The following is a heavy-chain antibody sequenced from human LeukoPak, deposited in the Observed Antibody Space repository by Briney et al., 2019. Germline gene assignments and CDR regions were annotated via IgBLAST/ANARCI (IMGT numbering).Heavy chain of an antibody. Sequence: PSETLSLTCTVSGGSISGYYWSWIRQPAGKGLEWIGHIYTSGSTNYNPSLRSRVTMSVDTSKNQFSLKLSSVTAADTAVYYCARARLESNWRNSGSYLWFDPWGQGTLVTVSS. CDR3: ARARLESNWRNSGSYLWFDP. D-gene: IGHD1-26*01. V-gene: IGHV4-4*07. CDR1: GGSISGYY. CDR2: IYTSGST. J-gene: IGHJ5*02.